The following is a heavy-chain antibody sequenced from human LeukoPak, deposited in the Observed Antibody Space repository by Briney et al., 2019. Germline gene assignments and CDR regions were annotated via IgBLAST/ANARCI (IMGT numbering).Heavy chain of an antibody. CDR1: GGSISTNAYY. Sequence: SETLSLTCTVSGGSISTNAYYWGWIRQPPGKGLEWITEIHHTGTTYYTPSLKSRVTISVDTSSNHFSLKLNSVTAADTAVYYCARVTYNGYQHFDYWGQGVLVTVSS. D-gene: IGHD3-10*01. J-gene: IGHJ4*02. V-gene: IGHV4-39*07. CDR2: IHHTGTT. CDR3: ARVTYNGYQHFDY.